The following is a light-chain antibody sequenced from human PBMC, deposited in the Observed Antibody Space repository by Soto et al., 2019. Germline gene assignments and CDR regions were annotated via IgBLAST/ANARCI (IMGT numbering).Light chain of an antibody. CDR1: SGHSSHI. Sequence: QPVLTQSYAASASLGSSVRLTCSLSSGHSSHIIAWHQHQPGEAPRYLMKVETDGTYNKGSGVPHRFSGSGSGADRYLSISNVQSADEADYYCETWDTNIQVFGGGTKLTVL. CDR2: VETDGTY. J-gene: IGLJ3*02. V-gene: IGLV4-60*03. CDR3: ETWDTNIQV.